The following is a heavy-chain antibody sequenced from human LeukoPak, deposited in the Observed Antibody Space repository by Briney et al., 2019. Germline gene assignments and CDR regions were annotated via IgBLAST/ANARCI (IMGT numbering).Heavy chain of an antibody. V-gene: IGHV1-2*02. CDR2: INPNSGGT. Sequence: APVKVSCKASGYTFTGYYVHWVRQAPGQGLELMGWINPNSGGTKYAQKFQGRVTMTRDTSISTAYMELRRLRSDDTALYFCGRGLPELLLSQTYFYFWGQGTPVSVFS. J-gene: IGHJ4*01. CDR1: GYTFTGYY. CDR3: GRGLPELLLSQTYFYF. D-gene: IGHD3-10*01.